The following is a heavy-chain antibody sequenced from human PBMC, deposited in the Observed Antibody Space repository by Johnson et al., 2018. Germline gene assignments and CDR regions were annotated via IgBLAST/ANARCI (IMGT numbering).Heavy chain of an antibody. CDR3: ARRFARGDACDI. CDR1: GFTFRNYG. Sequence: QVQLVQSGGGVVQPGRSLRLSCAASGFTFRNYGMHWVRQAPGKGLEWVALISYDGSNTDYTDSVNGRFTISRYNSENTLYLQMNSLRDEDTAVYYCARRFARGDACDIWGQGTMVTVSS. V-gene: IGHV3-30*03. CDR2: ISYDGSNT. J-gene: IGHJ3*02. D-gene: IGHD3-3*01.